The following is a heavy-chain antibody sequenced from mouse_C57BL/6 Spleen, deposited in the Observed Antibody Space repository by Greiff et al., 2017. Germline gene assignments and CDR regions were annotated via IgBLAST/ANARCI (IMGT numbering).Heavy chain of an antibody. V-gene: IGHV14-4*01. D-gene: IGHD1-1*01. CDR3: TRVRRYRQAWFAY. Sequence: EVQLQQSGAELVRPGASVTLSCTASGFNIKDDYMPWVKQRPEQGLEWIGWIDPGNGDTEYASKFQGKATIPVDTSSNTAYLPLSSLTSEDTAVYYLTRVRRYRQAWFAYWGQGTLVTVSA. CDR1: GFNIKDDY. CDR2: IDPGNGDT. J-gene: IGHJ3*01.